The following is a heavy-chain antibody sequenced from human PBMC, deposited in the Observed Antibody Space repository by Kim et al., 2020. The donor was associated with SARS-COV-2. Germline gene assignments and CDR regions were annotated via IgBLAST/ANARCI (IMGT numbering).Heavy chain of an antibody. V-gene: IGHV3-23*01. J-gene: IGHJ1*01. D-gene: IGHD5-12*01. CDR1: GFTFNTYT. CDR3: AQVTSGGSGYFEYFQH. Sequence: GGSLRLSCAASGFTFNTYTMSWVRQAPGKGLEWVSGIRGGGDRTSYADSVKGRFTISRDNSKNTLYLQMDSLRAEDTALYYCAQVTSGGSGYFEYFQHWGQGTLVTVSS. CDR2: IRGGGDRT.